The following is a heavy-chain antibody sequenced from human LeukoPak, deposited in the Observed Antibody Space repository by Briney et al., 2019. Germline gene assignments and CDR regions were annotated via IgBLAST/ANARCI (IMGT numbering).Heavy chain of an antibody. J-gene: IGHJ4*02. CDR2: INHSGST. D-gene: IGHD6-19*01. Sequence: SETLSLTCAVYGGSFSGYYWSWIRQPPGKGLEWIGEINHSGSTNYNPSLKSRVTISVDTSKNQFSLKLSSVTAADTAVYYCARVAAVAGLDYWGQGTLVTVSS. CDR1: GGSFSGYY. CDR3: ARVAAVAGLDY. V-gene: IGHV4-34*01.